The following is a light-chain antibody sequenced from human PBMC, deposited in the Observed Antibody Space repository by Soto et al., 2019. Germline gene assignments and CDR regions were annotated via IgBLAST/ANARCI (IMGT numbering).Light chain of an antibody. CDR2: GNT. Sequence: QSVLTQPPSVSGAPGQRVTISCTGSSSNIGAGFSVHWYHQLPGTAPKLLIYGNTNRPSGVPERFSGSKSGTSASLAITGLQAEDEADYYCQSYDSSLSAVVFGGGTKLTVL. J-gene: IGLJ2*01. V-gene: IGLV1-40*01. CDR1: SSNIGAGFS. CDR3: QSYDSSLSAVV.